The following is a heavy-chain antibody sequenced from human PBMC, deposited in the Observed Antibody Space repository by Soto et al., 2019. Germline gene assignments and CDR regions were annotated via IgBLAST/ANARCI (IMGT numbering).Heavy chain of an antibody. J-gene: IGHJ4*03. D-gene: IGHD2-21*02. CDR3: ARSIVVVTALDY. Sequence: SVKVSCKASGGTFSSYAISWVRQAPGQGLEWMGGIIPIFGTANYAQKFQGRVTITADESTSTAYMELSSLRSEDTAVYYCARSIVVVTALDYWGQGTTVTVSS. CDR1: GGTFSSYA. V-gene: IGHV1-69*13. CDR2: IIPIFGTA.